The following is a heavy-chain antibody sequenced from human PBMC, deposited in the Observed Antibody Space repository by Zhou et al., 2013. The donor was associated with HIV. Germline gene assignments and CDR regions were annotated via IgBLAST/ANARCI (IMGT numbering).Heavy chain of an antibody. Sequence: QVQLQQWGAGLLKPSQTLSLTCAVYGGSFGGYYWSWIRQPPGKGLEWIGEINHSGSSNYNPSLKSRVAISADTSKNQFSLKLSSVTAADTAIYYCARHGYCSGGSCYLKDFDYWGQGTLVTVSS. D-gene: IGHD2-15*01. J-gene: IGHJ4*02. V-gene: IGHV4-34*01. CDR3: ARHGYCSGGSCYLKDFDY. CDR1: GGSFGGYY. CDR2: INHSGSS.